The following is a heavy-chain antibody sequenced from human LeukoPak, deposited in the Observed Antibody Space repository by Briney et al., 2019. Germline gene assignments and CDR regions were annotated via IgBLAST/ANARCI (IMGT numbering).Heavy chain of an antibody. V-gene: IGHV1-2*02. CDR2: INPNSGGT. CDR3: ARGGSVSSSSPHDAFDI. J-gene: IGHJ3*02. Sequence: ASVKVSCKASGYTFTGYYMHWVRQAPGQRLEWMGWINPNSGGTNYAQKFQGRVTMTRDTSISTAYMELSRLRSDDTAVYYCARGGSVSSSSPHDAFDIWGQGTMVTVSS. CDR1: GYTFTGYY. D-gene: IGHD6-13*01.